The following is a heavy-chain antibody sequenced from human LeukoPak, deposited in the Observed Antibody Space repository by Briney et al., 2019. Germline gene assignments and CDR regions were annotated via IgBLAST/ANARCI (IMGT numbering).Heavy chain of an antibody. CDR1: GYTFTSYG. D-gene: IGHD3-3*01. Sequence: AASVKVSCKASGYTFTSYGVSWVRQAPGQGREWMGWISAYNGNTNFAQKFQGRLTMTTDTPTSTAHMELRSLRSDDTAVYYCARDRGYDFWSGYPDAFDIWGQGTMVTVSS. V-gene: IGHV1-18*01. CDR3: ARDRGYDFWSGYPDAFDI. J-gene: IGHJ3*02. CDR2: ISAYNGNT.